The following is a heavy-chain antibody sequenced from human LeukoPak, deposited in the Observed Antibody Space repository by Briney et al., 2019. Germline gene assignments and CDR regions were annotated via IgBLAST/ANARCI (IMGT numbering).Heavy chain of an antibody. CDR3: AKEPPSYYNILTGYYDW. Sequence: PGGSLRLSCAASGFSISNDWMSWVRQAPGKGLEWVASINNSGDRTNFADSVKGRFTLSRDNFENTMHLQMNSLRGEDSAVYYCAKEPPSYYNILTGYYDWWGQGTLVTVYS. D-gene: IGHD3-9*01. V-gene: IGHV3-23*01. CDR1: GFSISNDW. CDR2: INNSGDRT. J-gene: IGHJ4*02.